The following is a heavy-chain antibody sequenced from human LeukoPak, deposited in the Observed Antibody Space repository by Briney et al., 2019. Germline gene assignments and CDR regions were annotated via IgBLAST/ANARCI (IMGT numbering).Heavy chain of an antibody. CDR2: IYYSGST. Sequence: PSETLSLTCTVSGGSISSGDYYWSWIRQPPGKGLEWIGYIYYSGSTYYNPSLKSRVTISVDTSKNQFSLKLSSVTAAGTAVYYCARETGYCSSTSCYGRIVDYWGQGTLVTVSS. V-gene: IGHV4-30-4*01. D-gene: IGHD2-2*01. J-gene: IGHJ4*02. CDR3: ARETGYCSSTSCYGRIVDY. CDR1: GGSISSGDYY.